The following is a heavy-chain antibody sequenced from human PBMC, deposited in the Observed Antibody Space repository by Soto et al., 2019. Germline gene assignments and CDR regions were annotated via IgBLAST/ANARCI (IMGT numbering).Heavy chain of an antibody. J-gene: IGHJ4*02. V-gene: IGHV3-48*01. Sequence: GRPLRLSWAAAGVTCGSHGRNRVRQAPGKGLEWVSYISSSSSTIYYADSVKGRFTISRDNAKNSLYLQMNSLRAEDTAVYYCARDYSSYGPFDYWGQGTLVTVSS. CDR3: ARDYSSYGPFDY. CDR1: GVTCGSHG. CDR2: ISSSSSTI. D-gene: IGHD5-18*01.